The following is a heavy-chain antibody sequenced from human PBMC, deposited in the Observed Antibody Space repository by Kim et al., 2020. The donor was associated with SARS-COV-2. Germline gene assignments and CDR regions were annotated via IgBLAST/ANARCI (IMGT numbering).Heavy chain of an antibody. Sequence: SETLSLTCAVYGGSFSGYYWSWIRQPPGKGLEWIGEINHSGSTNYNPSLKSRVTISVDTSKNQFSLKLSSVTAADTAVYYCAGFGGREYYFDYWGQGTLVTVSS. J-gene: IGHJ4*02. CDR3: AGFGGREYYFDY. D-gene: IGHD3-10*01. V-gene: IGHV4-34*01. CDR1: GGSFSGYY. CDR2: INHSGST.